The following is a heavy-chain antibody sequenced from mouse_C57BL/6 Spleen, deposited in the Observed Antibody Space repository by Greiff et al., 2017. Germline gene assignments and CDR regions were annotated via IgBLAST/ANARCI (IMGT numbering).Heavy chain of an antibody. CDR2: INPNNGGT. D-gene: IGHD1-1*01. CDR3: ASYGRKSALDY. Sequence: VQLQQSGPELVKPGASVKLSCKASGFTFTDYYMNWVKQSPGKCLEWIGNINPNNGGTDYIQKFKGKATLTVDKSSNTAYLQLRSLTSEDSAVYYCASYGRKSALDYWGQGTSVTVAS. CDR1: GFTFTDYY. J-gene: IGHJ4*01. V-gene: IGHV1-26*01.